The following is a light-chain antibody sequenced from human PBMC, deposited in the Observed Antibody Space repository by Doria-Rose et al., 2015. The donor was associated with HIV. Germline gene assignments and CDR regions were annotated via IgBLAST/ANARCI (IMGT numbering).Light chain of an antibody. J-gene: IGKJ5*01. CDR2: DAS. V-gene: IGKV3-20*01. Sequence: SLSPGGRATLSCRASQSVSRSYLAWYQQKPGLAPRLLIYDASSRATGIPDRFSGSGSGTDFTLIISRLEPEDFGVYYCQQYGSSPTTFGQGTRLGIK. CDR1: QSVSRSY. CDR3: QQYGSSPTT.